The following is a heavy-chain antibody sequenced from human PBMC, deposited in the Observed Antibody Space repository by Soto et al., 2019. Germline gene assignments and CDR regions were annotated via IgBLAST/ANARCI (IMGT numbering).Heavy chain of an antibody. CDR2: INAGNGNT. J-gene: IGHJ4*02. Sequence: GASVKVSCKASGYTFTSYAMHWVRQAPGQRLEWMGWINAGNGNTKYSQKFQGRVTITRDTSASTAYMELSSLRSEDTAVYHCARSPGIAVADYWGQGTLVTVSS. V-gene: IGHV1-3*01. CDR3: ARSPGIAVADY. D-gene: IGHD6-19*01. CDR1: GYTFTSYA.